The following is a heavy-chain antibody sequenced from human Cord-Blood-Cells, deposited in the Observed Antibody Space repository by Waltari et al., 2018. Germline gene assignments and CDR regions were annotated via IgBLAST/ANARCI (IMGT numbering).Heavy chain of an antibody. V-gene: IGHV4-59*01. CDR3: ARVASDSSGYYYPSSYYYYYGMDV. D-gene: IGHD3-22*01. J-gene: IGHJ6*02. CDR2: IYYSGST. CDR1: GGSISSYY. Sequence: QVQLQESGPGLVKPSETLSLTCTVSGGSISSYYWSWIRQPPGKGLEWIGYIYYSGSTNYNPSLKSRVTISVDTSKNQFSLKLSSVTAADTAVYYCARVASDSSGYYYPSSYYYYYGMDVWGQGTTVTVSS.